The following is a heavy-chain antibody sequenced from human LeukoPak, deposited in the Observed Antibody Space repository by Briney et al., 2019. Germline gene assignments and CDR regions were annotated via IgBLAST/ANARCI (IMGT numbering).Heavy chain of an antibody. CDR2: IYYSGST. Sequence: SETLSLTCTVSGGSISSGDYYWSWIRQPPGKGLEWIGYIYYSGSTYYNPSLKSRVTISVDTSKNQFSLKLSSVTAADTAVYYCARASLRLYYFDYWGQRTLVTVSS. V-gene: IGHV4-30-4*01. CDR3: ARASLRLYYFDY. D-gene: IGHD2-15*01. J-gene: IGHJ4*02. CDR1: GGSISSGDYY.